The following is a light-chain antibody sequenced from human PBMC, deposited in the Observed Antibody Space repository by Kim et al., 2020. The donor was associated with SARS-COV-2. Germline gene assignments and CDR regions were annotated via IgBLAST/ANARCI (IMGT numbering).Light chain of an antibody. CDR2: DAS. Sequence: LSPGERATLSCRASQSVSYNNLAWYQQKPGRAPRLLIYDASSRATGIPDRFTGSGSGTEFTLTISRLEPEDCALYYCQHYADSPWTFGQGTKVDIK. CDR1: QSVSYNN. V-gene: IGKV3-20*01. CDR3: QHYADSPWT. J-gene: IGKJ1*01.